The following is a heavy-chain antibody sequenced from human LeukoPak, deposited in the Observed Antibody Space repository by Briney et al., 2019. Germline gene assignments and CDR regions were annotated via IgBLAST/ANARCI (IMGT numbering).Heavy chain of an antibody. D-gene: IGHD1-26*01. V-gene: IGHV4-59*01. J-gene: IGHJ4*02. CDR1: GGSISSYY. CDR3: ASIVHEDFYFDY. Sequence: PSETLSLTCTASGGSISSYYWSWTRQPPGKGLEWIGYIYYSGSTNYNPSLKSRVTISVDTSKNQFSLKLSSVTAADTAVYYCASIVHEDFYFDYWGQGTLVTVSS. CDR2: IYYSGST.